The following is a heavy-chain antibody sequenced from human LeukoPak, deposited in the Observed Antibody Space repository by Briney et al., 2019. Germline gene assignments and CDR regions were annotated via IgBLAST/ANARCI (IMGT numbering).Heavy chain of an antibody. Sequence: PGGSLRLSCAASGFTFSSYAMSWVRQAPGKGLEWVSAISGSGGSTYYADSVKGRFIISRDNSKNTLYLQMNSLRAEDTAVYYCAKVPAATVTLRPYNWFDPWGQGTLVTVSS. J-gene: IGHJ5*02. CDR1: GFTFSSYA. D-gene: IGHD4-11*01. V-gene: IGHV3-23*01. CDR2: ISGSGGST. CDR3: AKVPAATVTLRPYNWFDP.